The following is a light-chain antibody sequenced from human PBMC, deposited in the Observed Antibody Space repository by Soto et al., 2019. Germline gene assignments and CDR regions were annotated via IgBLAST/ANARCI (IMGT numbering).Light chain of an antibody. Sequence: EIVLTQSPRTLSLSPGERATLSCRASQSVSSYLAWYQQKPGQAPRLLVYDASTRATAIPARFSGSGSGTEFTLTINTLQPEDFAVYYCQQYYQWPSYTFGQGTKVDI. CDR1: QSVSSY. J-gene: IGKJ2*01. CDR2: DAS. CDR3: QQYYQWPSYT. V-gene: IGKV3-15*01.